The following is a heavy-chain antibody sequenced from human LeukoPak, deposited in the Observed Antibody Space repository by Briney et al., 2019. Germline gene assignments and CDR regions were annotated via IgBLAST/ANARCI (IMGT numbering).Heavy chain of an antibody. V-gene: IGHV4-34*01. CDR1: GGSFSGYY. CDR3: ARDPAAAGLGEHAFDI. Sequence: PSETLSLTCAVYGGSFSGYYWSWIRQPPGKGLEWIGEIYHSGSTNYNPSLKSRVTISVDKSKNQFSLKLSSVTAADTAVYYCARDPAAAGLGEHAFDIWGQGTMVTVSS. CDR2: IYHSGST. D-gene: IGHD6-13*01. J-gene: IGHJ3*02.